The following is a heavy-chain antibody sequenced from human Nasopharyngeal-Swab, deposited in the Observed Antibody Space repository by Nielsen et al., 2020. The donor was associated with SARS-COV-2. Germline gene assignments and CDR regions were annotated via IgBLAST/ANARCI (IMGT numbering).Heavy chain of an antibody. CDR1: GFTFSSYA. D-gene: IGHD2-15*01. Sequence: GESLKISCAASGFTFSSYAMSWVRQAPGKGLEWVSAISGSGGSTYYADSVKGRFTISRDNSKNTLYLQMNSLRAEDTAVYYCARDLVVVAATPDYWGQGTLVTVSS. J-gene: IGHJ4*02. CDR3: ARDLVVVAATPDY. V-gene: IGHV3-23*01. CDR2: ISGSGGST.